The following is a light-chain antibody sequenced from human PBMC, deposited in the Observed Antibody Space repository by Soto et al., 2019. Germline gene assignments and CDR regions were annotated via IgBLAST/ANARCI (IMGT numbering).Light chain of an antibody. CDR2: AAS. Sequence: DIQMTQSPSSVSASVGDRVTITCRASQSISSWLAWYQQKPGKAPNLLIYAASTLQSGVPSRFSGSGSGTDFTLTISSLQPEDFATYYCQQLNSYPRTFGQGTKVDIK. V-gene: IGKV1-12*01. CDR1: QSISSW. CDR3: QQLNSYPRT. J-gene: IGKJ1*01.